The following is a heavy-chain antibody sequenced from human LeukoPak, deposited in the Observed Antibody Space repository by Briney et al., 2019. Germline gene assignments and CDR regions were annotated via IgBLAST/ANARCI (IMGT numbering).Heavy chain of an antibody. CDR3: ARDQYYSGMDV. CDR2: IYYSGST. Sequence: AETLSLTCTVSGGSISSYYWSWIRQPPGKGLEWIGYIYYSGSTYYNPSLKSRVTISVDTSKNQFSLKLSSVTAADTAVYYCARDQYYSGMDVWGQGTTVTVSS. V-gene: IGHV4-59*06. J-gene: IGHJ6*02. CDR1: GGSISSYY. D-gene: IGHD2/OR15-2a*01.